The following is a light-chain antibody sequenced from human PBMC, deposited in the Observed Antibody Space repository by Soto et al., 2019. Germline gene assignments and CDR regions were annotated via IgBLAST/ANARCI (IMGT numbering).Light chain of an antibody. Sequence: DIQMTQSPSTLSASVGDRVTITCRASQSISSWLAWYQQKPGKAPKLLIYKASSLESGVPSRFSGSGSRTEFTLTISSLQPDDFATYYCQQYNSQYTFGQGTKLEIK. CDR1: QSISSW. CDR3: QQYNSQYT. J-gene: IGKJ2*01. V-gene: IGKV1-5*03. CDR2: KAS.